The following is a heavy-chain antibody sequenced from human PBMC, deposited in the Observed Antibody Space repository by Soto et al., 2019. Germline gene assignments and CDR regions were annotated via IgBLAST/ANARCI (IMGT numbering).Heavy chain of an antibody. D-gene: IGHD3-22*01. V-gene: IGHV4-34*01. CDR3: ARGISMTVEVQRDAPDKYFLDS. CDR2: INHSGRS. Sequence: SETLSLTCAVYGGSFSGYYWTWIRQPPGKGLEWIAEINHSGRSNSNPSLKSRVTVSVDTSKNQFSLKLSSVTAADTAVYYCARGISMTVEVQRDAPDKYFLDSWGQGTLVTVSS. J-gene: IGHJ4*02. CDR1: GGSFSGYY.